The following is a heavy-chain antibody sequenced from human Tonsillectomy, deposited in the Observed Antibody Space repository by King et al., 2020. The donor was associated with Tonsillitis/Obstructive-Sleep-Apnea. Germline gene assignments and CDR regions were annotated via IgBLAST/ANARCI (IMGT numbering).Heavy chain of an antibody. J-gene: IGHJ4*02. V-gene: IGHV3-15*01. CDR3: NTPLRWELQFDY. CDR2: IKTRSDGGTT. D-gene: IGHD1-7*01. CDR1: GFPFNNAW. Sequence: VQLVESGGGLVEPGGSLRLSCVVSGFPFNNAWMTWMRQAPGKGLEWVAYIKTRSDGGTTDYAAPVKGRFTISRDDSKNTLYLQMNSLKTDDTAVYYCNTPLRWELQFDYWGQGTLVTVSS.